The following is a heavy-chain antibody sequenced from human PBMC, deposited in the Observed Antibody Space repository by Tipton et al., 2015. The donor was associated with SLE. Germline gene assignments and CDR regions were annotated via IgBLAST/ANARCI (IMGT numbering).Heavy chain of an antibody. J-gene: IGHJ4*02. CDR2: IYYSGTT. V-gene: IGHV4-59*12. D-gene: IGHD2/OR15-2a*01. CDR1: GGSISSFY. Sequence: TLSLTCTVSGGSISSFYWSWIRQPPGKGLEWIGYIYYSGTTSYNPSLKSRVTISVDTSKNQFSLKVNSMTAADTALYYCATWHSTTYYHDYWGQGTLVTVSS. CDR3: ATWHSTTYYHDY.